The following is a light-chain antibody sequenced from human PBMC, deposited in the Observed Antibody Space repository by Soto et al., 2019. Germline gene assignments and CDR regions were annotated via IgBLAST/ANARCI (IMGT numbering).Light chain of an antibody. CDR2: ASS. CDR1: QSVSIY. J-gene: IGKJ1*01. Sequence: DIQMTQSPSSLSASVGDRVTITCRTSQSVSIYVNWYQQKPGKAPILLIYASSSLQNGVPSRFSGSGSGTEFTLTISSLQPDDFATYYCQQYNSYWTFGQGTKVDIK. CDR3: QQYNSYWT. V-gene: IGKV1-5*01.